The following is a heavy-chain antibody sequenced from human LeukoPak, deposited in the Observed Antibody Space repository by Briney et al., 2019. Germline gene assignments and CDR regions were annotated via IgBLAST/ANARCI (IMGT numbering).Heavy chain of an antibody. CDR3: ATNHPCCGGDCYFDY. V-gene: IGHV1-24*01. CDR1: GYTLTELS. CDR2: FDPEDGET. D-gene: IGHD2-21*02. Sequence: ASVKVSCKVSGYTLTELSMHWVRQAPGKGLEWMGGFDPEDGETIYAQKFQGRVAMTEDTSTDTAYMELSSLRSEDTAVYYCATNHPCCGGDCYFDYWGQGTLVTVSS. J-gene: IGHJ4*02.